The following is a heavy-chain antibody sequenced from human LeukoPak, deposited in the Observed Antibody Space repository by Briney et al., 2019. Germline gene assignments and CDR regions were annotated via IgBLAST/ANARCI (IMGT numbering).Heavy chain of an antibody. J-gene: IGHJ4*02. CDR3: ARGWGFLDY. Sequence: SGGSLRLSCAASGFTFSSYWMSWVRQAPGKGLEWVANIKQDGSEKFYVDSVKGRFTISRDNSKNTLYLQMNSLRDEDTAVYYCARGWGFLDYWGQGTLVTVSS. D-gene: IGHD7-27*01. V-gene: IGHV3-7*01. CDR1: GFTFSSYW. CDR2: IKQDGSEK.